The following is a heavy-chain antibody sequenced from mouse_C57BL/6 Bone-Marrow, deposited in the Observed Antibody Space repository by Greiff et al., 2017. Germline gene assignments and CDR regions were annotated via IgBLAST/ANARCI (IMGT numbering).Heavy chain of an antibody. CDR2: INPNNGGT. CDR3: ARWITTGWFAY. CDR1: GYTFTDYY. D-gene: IGHD1-1*01. Sequence: VQLKQSGPELVKPGASVKISCKASGYTFTDYYMNWVKQSHGKSLEWIGDINPNNGGTSYNQKFKGKATLTVDKSSSTAYMELRSLTSEDSAVYYCARWITTGWFAYWGQGTLVTVSA. V-gene: IGHV1-26*01. J-gene: IGHJ3*01.